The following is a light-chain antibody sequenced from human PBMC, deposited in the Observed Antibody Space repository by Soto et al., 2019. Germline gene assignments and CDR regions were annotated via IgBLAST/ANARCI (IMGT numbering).Light chain of an antibody. Sequence: QSALTQPPSASGSPGQSVTISCTGTSSDVGAYNYVSWYQQHPGKAPKLMIHEVSKRPSGVPDCFSASKSGNTASLTVSGLQAEDEADYYCSSHGGSNNFYVFGTGTKLTVL. CDR3: SSHGGSNNFYV. V-gene: IGLV2-8*01. J-gene: IGLJ1*01. CDR2: EVS. CDR1: SSDVGAYNY.